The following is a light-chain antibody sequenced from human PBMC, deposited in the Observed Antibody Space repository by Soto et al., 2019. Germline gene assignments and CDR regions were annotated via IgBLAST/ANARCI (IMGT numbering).Light chain of an antibody. J-gene: IGKJ4*01. CDR3: QQRSDWPST. CDR2: DAS. V-gene: IGKV3-11*01. Sequence: EIVLTQSPATLSLSPGDRATLSCRASQSVGSYLGWYQQRPGQAPSLLIYDASNRATGILARFSGSGSGTDFTLTISSLEPEDFAVYYCQQRSDWPSTFGGGTKVEIK. CDR1: QSVGSY.